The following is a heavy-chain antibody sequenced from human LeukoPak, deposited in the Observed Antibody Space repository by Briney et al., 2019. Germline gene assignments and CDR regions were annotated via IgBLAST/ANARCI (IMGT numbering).Heavy chain of an antibody. J-gene: IGHJ6*02. CDR1: GGSFSGYY. Sequence: SETLSLTCDVYGGSFSGYYWSWIRQPPGKGLEWIGEINHSGSTNYNPSIKSRITITIDTYKNKFALKLSSVTAADTAVYYCARAIGSSGLYPCGWQQSVGYYYGMDVWGQGTTVTVSS. CDR3: ARAIGSSGLYPCGWQQSVGYYYGMDV. CDR2: INHSGST. D-gene: IGHD5-12*01. V-gene: IGHV4-34*01.